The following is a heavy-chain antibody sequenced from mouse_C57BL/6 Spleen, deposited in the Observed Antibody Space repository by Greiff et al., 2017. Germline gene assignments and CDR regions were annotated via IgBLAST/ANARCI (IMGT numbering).Heavy chain of an antibody. CDR3: ARESGAMDY. Sequence: QVQLQESGAELVRPGTSVKVSCKASGYAFTNYLIEWVKQRPGQGLEWIGVINPGSGGTNYNEKFKGKATLTADKSSSTAYMQLSSLTSEDSAVYFCARESGAMDYWGQGTSVTVSA. CDR1: GYAFTNYL. CDR2: INPGSGGT. V-gene: IGHV1-54*01. D-gene: IGHD1-3*01. J-gene: IGHJ4*01.